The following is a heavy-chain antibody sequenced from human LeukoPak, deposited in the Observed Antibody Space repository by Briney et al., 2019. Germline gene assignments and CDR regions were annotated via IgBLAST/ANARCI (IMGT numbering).Heavy chain of an antibody. CDR2: ISTYSGDT. J-gene: IGHJ2*01. V-gene: IGHV1-18*01. Sequence: ASVKVSCKASGYTFTSYGISWVRQAPGQGLEWLGWISTYSGDTNYAQKVQGRVTVTTDTSTSTAYMELRNLRSDDTAVYYCARNYYDSSGYYYWYFDLWGRGTLVTVSS. D-gene: IGHD3-22*01. CDR1: GYTFTSYG. CDR3: ARNYYDSSGYYYWYFDL.